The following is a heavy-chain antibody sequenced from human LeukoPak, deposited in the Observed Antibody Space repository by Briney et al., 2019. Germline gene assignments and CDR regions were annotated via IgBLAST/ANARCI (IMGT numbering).Heavy chain of an antibody. CDR1: GFTFSNAW. CDR3: TTVGYCSGGSCYWDYYYGMDV. V-gene: IGHV3-15*01. Sequence: GGSLRLSCAASGFTFSNAWMSWVRQAPGEGLEWVGRIKSKTDGGTTDYAAPVKGRFTISRDDSKNTLYLQMNSLKTEDTAVYYCTTVGYCSGGSCYWDYYYGMDVWGQGTTVTVSS. J-gene: IGHJ6*02. D-gene: IGHD2-15*01. CDR2: IKSKTDGGTT.